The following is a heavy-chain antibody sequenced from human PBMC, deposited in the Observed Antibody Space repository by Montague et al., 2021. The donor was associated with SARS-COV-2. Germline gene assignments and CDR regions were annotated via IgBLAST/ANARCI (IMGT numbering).Heavy chain of an antibody. D-gene: IGHD2-2*02. CDR3: ARDPSRQPLLYPIGDYYYGMDV. Sequence: SETLSLTCTVSGGSTSSSSYYWGWIRQAPGKGLEWIGSIYYSGSTYYNPSLKSRVTISVDTSKNQLSLKLSSVTAADTAVYYCARDPSRQPLLYPIGDYYYGMDVWGQGTTVTVSS. CDR2: IYYSGST. V-gene: IGHV4-39*07. J-gene: IGHJ6*02. CDR1: GGSTSSSSYY.